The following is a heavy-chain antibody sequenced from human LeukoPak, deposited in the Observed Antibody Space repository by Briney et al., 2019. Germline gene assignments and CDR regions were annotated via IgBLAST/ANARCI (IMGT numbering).Heavy chain of an antibody. Sequence: PGGSLTLSCAASGFTFYDYAMHWVRQVPGKGLEWVGGANRDSSTIAYGDSVKGRFTISRDNARNSLYLQMNSLRTEDTAFYYCAKDLAVGTTPRVYAFDVWGQWTMVTVS. V-gene: IGHV3-9*01. J-gene: IGHJ3*01. CDR3: AKDLAVGTTPRVYAFDV. D-gene: IGHD1-26*01. CDR2: ANRDSSTI. CDR1: GFTFYDYA.